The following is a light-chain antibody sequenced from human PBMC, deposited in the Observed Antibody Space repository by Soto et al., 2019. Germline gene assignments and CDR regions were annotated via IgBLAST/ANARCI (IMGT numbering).Light chain of an antibody. J-gene: IGKJ4*02. CDR3: QHYNTYSP. CDR2: KAS. V-gene: IGKV1-5*03. Sequence: DIQMTQSPSTLSSSVGDRVTITCRASQSISPWLAWYQQKPGKAPKLLIYKASSFESGVTSRFSGSGSGTEFTLTISGLQPDDFATYYCQHYNTYSPFGGGTKVEI. CDR1: QSISPW.